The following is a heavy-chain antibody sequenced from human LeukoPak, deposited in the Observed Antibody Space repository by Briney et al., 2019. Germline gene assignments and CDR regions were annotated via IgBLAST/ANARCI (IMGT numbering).Heavy chain of an antibody. Sequence: GGSLRLSCAASGFTFSSYWMSWVRQAPGKGLEWVANIKQDGSEKYYVDSVKGRFTISRDNAKNSLYLQMNSLRAEDTAVYYCARGDCSSTSCYLFDYWGQGTLVTVSS. CDR3: ARGDCSSTSCYLFDY. J-gene: IGHJ4*02. CDR2: IKQDGSEK. V-gene: IGHV3-7*01. D-gene: IGHD2-2*01. CDR1: GFTFSSYW.